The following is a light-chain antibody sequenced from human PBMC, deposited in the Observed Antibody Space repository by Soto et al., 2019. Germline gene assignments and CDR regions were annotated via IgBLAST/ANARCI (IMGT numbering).Light chain of an antibody. Sequence: IKMNQSPSTLSASVGDRVTITCRASQSISSWLAWYQQKPGKAPKLLIYKASSLESGVPSRFSGSGSGTYFTLTISRLEPDDFALYYCQQYGNSPLTFGGGTKVDI. CDR3: QQYGNSPLT. V-gene: IGKV1-5*03. CDR2: KAS. CDR1: QSISSW. J-gene: IGKJ4*01.